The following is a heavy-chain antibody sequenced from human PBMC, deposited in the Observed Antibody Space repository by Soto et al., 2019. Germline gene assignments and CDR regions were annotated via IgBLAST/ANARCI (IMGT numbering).Heavy chain of an antibody. Sequence: SETLCLTCTVSGGSMSSNRYFWGWIRQPPGKGLEWIGSIYYSGGTYYNPSLKSRVTISVDTSKNQFSLKLSSVTAADTAVYYCASVNILTGYYFDHWGQGTLVTVS. CDR3: ASVNILTGYYFDH. D-gene: IGHD3-9*01. CDR2: IYYSGGT. CDR1: GGSMSSNRYF. V-gene: IGHV4-39*01. J-gene: IGHJ4*02.